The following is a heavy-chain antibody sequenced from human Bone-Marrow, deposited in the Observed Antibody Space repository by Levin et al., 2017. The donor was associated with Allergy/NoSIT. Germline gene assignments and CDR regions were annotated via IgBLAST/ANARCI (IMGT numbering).Heavy chain of an antibody. CDR2: IIPILGTA. Sequence: SVKVSCKASGGSFFSYAITWVRQAPGQGLEWMGGIIPILGTANYAQNFQGRVTITADKSTNTAYMELSGLRSEDTAVYYCARSCSGTSCNRFDPWGQGTLVTVSS. J-gene: IGHJ5*02. CDR1: GGSFFSYA. D-gene: IGHD2-2*01. CDR3: ARSCSGTSCNRFDP. V-gene: IGHV1-69*10.